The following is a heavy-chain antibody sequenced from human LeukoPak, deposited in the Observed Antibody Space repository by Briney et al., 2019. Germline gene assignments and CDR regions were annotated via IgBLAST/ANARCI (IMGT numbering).Heavy chain of an antibody. CDR2: INPNSGGT. Sequence: ASVKVSCKASGYTFTGYYMHWVRQAPGQGLEWMGWINPNSGGTNYAQKFQGRVTMTRGTSISTAYMELSRLRSDDTAVYYCAKTIIAARNVYDYWGQGTLVTVSS. J-gene: IGHJ4*02. CDR3: AKTIIAARNVYDY. CDR1: GYTFTGYY. V-gene: IGHV1-2*02. D-gene: IGHD6-6*01.